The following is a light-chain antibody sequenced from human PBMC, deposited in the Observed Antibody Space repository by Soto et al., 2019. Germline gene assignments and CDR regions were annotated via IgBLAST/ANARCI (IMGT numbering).Light chain of an antibody. CDR2: KVS. J-gene: IGKJ1*01. CDR3: RQCTYWPPRT. CDR1: QSLLYSDGNTY. Sequence: DVVMTQSPLSLPVTLGQPASISCRSSQSLLYSDGNTYLSRFQQRPGQSPRRLIYKVSIRVYGGPDRFSGSGSGTDFTLKITRVEDEDVVVYYCRQCTYWPPRTFGQGTKVEIK. V-gene: IGKV2-30*01.